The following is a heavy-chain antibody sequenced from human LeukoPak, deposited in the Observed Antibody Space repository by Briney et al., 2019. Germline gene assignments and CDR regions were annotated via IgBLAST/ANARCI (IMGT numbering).Heavy chain of an antibody. CDR1: GFTFSSYA. CDR2: ISGSGGST. D-gene: IGHD6-13*01. V-gene: IGHV3-23*01. CDR3: AKAPSSSWFYYDY. J-gene: IGHJ4*02. Sequence: PGGSLRHSCAASGFTFSSYAMSWVRQAPGKGLEWVSGISGSGGSTYYADSVKGRFTISRDNSKNTLYLQMNSLRAEDTAVYYCAKAPSSSWFYYDYWGQGTLVTVSS.